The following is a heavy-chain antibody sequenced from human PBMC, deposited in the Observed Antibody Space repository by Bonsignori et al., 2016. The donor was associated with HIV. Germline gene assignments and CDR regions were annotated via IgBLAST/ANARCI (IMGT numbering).Heavy chain of an antibody. J-gene: IGHJ4*02. D-gene: IGHD2-21*01. CDR2: IYYMGAP. V-gene: IGHV4-59*01. CDR3: AREAYCGGDCYPHFDY. Sequence: SETLSLTCTVSGGSISSYYWSWIRQPPGKGLEWIAYIYYMGAPTTTPPLKSRVTISVDTSKNQFSLKLSSVTAADTAVYYCAREAYCGGDCYPHFDYWGQGTLVTVSS. CDR1: GGSISSYY.